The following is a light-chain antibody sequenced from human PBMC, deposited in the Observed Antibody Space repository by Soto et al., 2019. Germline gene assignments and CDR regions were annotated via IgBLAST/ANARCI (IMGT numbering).Light chain of an antibody. CDR1: QYIHSY. CDR2: TAS. J-gene: IGKJ1*01. CDR3: QQSYTTPPT. Sequence: DIQMTHSPSSLSASVGDRVTITCRASQYIHSYLNWYQQKLGKAPKLLIYTASTLQSGVPSRFSGSESGTDFTLTISSLRPEDFATYYCQQSYTTPPTFGQGTKVDIK. V-gene: IGKV1-39*01.